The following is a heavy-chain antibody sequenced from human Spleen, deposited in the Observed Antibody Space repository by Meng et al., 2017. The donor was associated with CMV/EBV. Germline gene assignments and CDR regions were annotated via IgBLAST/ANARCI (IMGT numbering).Heavy chain of an antibody. Sequence: GESLKISCAASGFTFSSYAMTWVRQAPGEGLQWVSYISGSGGSTYYAESVKGRFTISRDNSKNTLYLQMNSLRVDDTAVYYCARDYIIPAAGFDSWGQGSLVTVSS. V-gene: IGHV3-23*01. CDR2: ISGSGGST. CDR1: GFTFSSYA. CDR3: ARDYIIPAAGFDS. D-gene: IGHD6-13*01. J-gene: IGHJ4*02.